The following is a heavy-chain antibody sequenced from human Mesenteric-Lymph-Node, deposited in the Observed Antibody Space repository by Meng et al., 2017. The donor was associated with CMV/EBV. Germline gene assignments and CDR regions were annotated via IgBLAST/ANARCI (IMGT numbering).Heavy chain of an antibody. CDR2: IIPVFGTV. J-gene: IGHJ4*02. V-gene: IGHV1-69*05. D-gene: IGHD5-12*01. CDR1: GGTFGSNA. CDR3: ARDLGVATARNDDY. Sequence: ASGGTFGSNAISWVRQAPGQGLEWMGGIIPVFGTVNYPQKFRDRVTITTDESTNTAYMELSSLRSEDTAVYYCARDLGVATARNDDYWGQGTLVTVSS.